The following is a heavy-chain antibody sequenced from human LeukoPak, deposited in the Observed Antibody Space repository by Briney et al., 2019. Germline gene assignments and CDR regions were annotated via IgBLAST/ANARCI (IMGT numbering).Heavy chain of an antibody. CDR1: GGSISSYY. J-gene: IGHJ4*02. V-gene: IGHV4-34*01. CDR3: ARHFSSGYFENFDY. D-gene: IGHD3-22*01. Sequence: SETLSLTCTVSGGSISSYYWSWIRQPPGKGLEWIGEINHSGSTNYNPSLKSRVTISVDTSKNQFSLKLSSVTAADTAVYYCARHFSSGYFENFDYWGQGTLVTVSS. CDR2: INHSGST.